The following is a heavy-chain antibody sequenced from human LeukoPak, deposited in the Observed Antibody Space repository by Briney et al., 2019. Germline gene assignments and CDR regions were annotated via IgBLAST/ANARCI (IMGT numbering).Heavy chain of an antibody. Sequence: GGSLRLSCAASGFTFSDYYMSWIRQAPGKGLEWLSYISGSGSHTTYADSVRGRLTISRDNAKNSLSLQVNSLRADDTAVYYCARVGSTVAAGTPDYWGQGTLVTVSS. CDR2: ISGSGSHT. CDR1: GFTFSDYY. J-gene: IGHJ4*02. D-gene: IGHD6-13*01. V-gene: IGHV3-11*06. CDR3: ARVGSTVAAGTPDY.